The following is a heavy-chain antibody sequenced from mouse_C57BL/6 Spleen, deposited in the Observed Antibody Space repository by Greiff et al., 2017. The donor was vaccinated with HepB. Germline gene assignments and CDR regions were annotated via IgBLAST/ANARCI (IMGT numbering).Heavy chain of an antibody. V-gene: IGHV5-4*03. CDR1: GFTFSSYA. D-gene: IGHD1-1*01. J-gene: IGHJ4*01. Sequence: EVKVVESGGGLVKPGGSLKLSCAASGFTFSSYAMSWVRQTPEKRLEWVATISDGGSYTYYPDNVKGRFTISRDNAKNNLYLQMSNLKSEDTAMYYCARGYYGSSHPMDYWGQGTSVTVAS. CDR3: ARGYYGSSHPMDY. CDR2: ISDGGSYT.